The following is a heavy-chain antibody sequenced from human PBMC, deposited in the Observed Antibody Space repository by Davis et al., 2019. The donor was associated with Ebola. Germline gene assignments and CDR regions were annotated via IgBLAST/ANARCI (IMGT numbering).Heavy chain of an antibody. CDR3: ARDLGSSTDY. Sequence: GESLKISCAASGIIVSSNHMSWVRQAPGKGLEWVSTFYSRGAIYYADSVKGRFTISRDNSKNTVLLQVSSLRAEDTAIYYCARDLGSSTDYWGQGTLVTVSS. J-gene: IGHJ4*02. D-gene: IGHD6-6*01. CDR2: FYSRGAI. V-gene: IGHV3-53*01. CDR1: GIIVSSNH.